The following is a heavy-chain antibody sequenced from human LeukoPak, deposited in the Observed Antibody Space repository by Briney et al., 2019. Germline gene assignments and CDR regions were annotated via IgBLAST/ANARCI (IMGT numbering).Heavy chain of an antibody. CDR3: ARSARYNSPLHY. CDR2: INHSGST. V-gene: IGHV4-34*01. D-gene: IGHD1-1*01. CDR1: GGSFSGYY. Sequence: ASETLSLTCAVYGGSFSGYYWSWIRQPPGKGLEWIEEINHSGSTNYNPSLKSRVTISVDTSKNQFSLKLSSVTAADTAVYYCARSARYNSPLHYWGQGTLVTVSS. J-gene: IGHJ4*02.